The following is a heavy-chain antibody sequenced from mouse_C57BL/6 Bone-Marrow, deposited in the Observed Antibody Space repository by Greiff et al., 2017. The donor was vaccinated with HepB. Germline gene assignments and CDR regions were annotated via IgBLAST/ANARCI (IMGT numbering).Heavy chain of an antibody. D-gene: IGHD2-4*01. V-gene: IGHV14-4*01. CDR2: IDPENGDT. CDR1: GFNIKDDY. J-gene: IGHJ3*01. CDR3: TTGDYDWFAY. Sequence: VQLQQSGAELVRPGASVKLSCTASGFNIKDDYMHWVKQRPEQGLEWIGWIDPENGDTEYASKFQGKATITADTSSNTAYLQLSSLTSEDTAVYYCTTGDYDWFAYWGQGTLVTVS.